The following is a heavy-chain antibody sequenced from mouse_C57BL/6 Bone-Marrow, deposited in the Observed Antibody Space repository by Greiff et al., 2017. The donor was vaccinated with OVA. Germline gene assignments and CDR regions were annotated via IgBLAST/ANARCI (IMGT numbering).Heavy chain of an antibody. CDR1: GYTFTSYW. J-gene: IGHJ1*03. V-gene: IGHV1-55*01. D-gene: IGHD1-1*01. CDR3: ARGGVYYYGSWYFDV. CDR2: IYPGSGST. Sequence: QVQLQQPGAELVKPGASVKMSCKASGYTFTSYWLTWVKQRPGQGLEWIGDIYPGSGSTNYNEKFKSKATLTVDTSSSTAYMQLSSLTSEDSAVYYCARGGVYYYGSWYFDVWGTGTTVTVSS.